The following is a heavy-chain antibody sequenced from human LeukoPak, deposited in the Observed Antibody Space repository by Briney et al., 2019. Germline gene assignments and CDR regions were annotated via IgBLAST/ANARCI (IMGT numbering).Heavy chain of an antibody. D-gene: IGHD3-22*01. CDR2: INPNSGGT. J-gene: IGHJ5*02. CDR1: GYTFTGYY. V-gene: IGHV1-2*02. Sequence: ASVKVSCKASGYTFTGYYMHWVRQAPGQGLEWMGWINPNSGGTNYAQKFQGRVTITRDTSISTAYMELSRLRSDDTAVYYCARDLGSNHYDSLAPWGQGTLVTVSS. CDR3: ARDLGSNHYDSLAP.